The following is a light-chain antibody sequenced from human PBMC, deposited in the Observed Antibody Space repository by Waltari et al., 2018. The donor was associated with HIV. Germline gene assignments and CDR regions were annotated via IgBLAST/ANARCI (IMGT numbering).Light chain of an antibody. Sequence: SYELTQPHSVSVSPGQTASSTCSGDKLGGKFASWYQQKPGQSPVLVIYQDLKRPPGIPERFTGSNSGNTATLTISGTQATDEAAYFCQAWDSSTAVFGGGTQVTVL. CDR3: QAWDSSTAV. J-gene: IGLJ2*01. V-gene: IGLV3-1*01. CDR1: KLGGKF. CDR2: QDL.